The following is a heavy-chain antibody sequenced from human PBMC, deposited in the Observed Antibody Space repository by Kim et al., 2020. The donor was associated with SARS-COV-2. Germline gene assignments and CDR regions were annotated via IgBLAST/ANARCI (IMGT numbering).Heavy chain of an antibody. J-gene: IGHJ4*02. V-gene: IGHV3-30*18. CDR1: GFTFSSYG. Sequence: GGSLRLSCAASGFTFSSYGMHWVRQAPGKGLEWVAVISYDGSNKYYADSVKGRFTISRDNSKNTLYLQMNSLRAEDTAVYYCAKDLRFLEWLFDYWGQGT. CDR2: ISYDGSNK. D-gene: IGHD3-3*01. CDR3: AKDLRFLEWLFDY.